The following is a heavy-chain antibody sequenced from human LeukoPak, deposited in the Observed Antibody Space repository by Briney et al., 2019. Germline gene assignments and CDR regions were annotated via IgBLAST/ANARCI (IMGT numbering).Heavy chain of an antibody. CDR1: GGTFSSYA. V-gene: IGHV1-69*13. D-gene: IGHD7-27*01. Sequence: ASVKVSCKASGGTFSSYAISWVRQAPGQGLEWMGGIIPIFGTANYAQKFQGRVTITADESTSTAYTELSSLRAEDTAVYYCARDTQLGINSGYFDYWGQGTLVTVSS. J-gene: IGHJ4*02. CDR2: IIPIFGTA. CDR3: ARDTQLGINSGYFDY.